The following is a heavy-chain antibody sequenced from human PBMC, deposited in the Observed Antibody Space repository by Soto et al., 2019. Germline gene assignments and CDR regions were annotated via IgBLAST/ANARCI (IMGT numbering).Heavy chain of an antibody. CDR2: VYYSGST. J-gene: IGHJ4*02. Sequence: SETLSLTCTVSGDSISTYYWTWIRQPPGKELEWIGLVYYSGSTNYNPSLKSRVTISVDTPNNQFSLKLSSVTAADTAVYYCARGRLLPDVNFDYWGQGTLVTVSS. CDR3: ARGRLLPDVNFDY. D-gene: IGHD2-21*01. V-gene: IGHV4-59*12. CDR1: GDSISTYY.